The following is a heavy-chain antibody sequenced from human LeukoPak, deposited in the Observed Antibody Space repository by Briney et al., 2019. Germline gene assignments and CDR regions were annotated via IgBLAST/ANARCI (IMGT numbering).Heavy chain of an antibody. CDR1: GGSISSYY. D-gene: IGHD2-8*02. CDR2: IYYSGST. CDR3: ARVRLVVGAHNWFDP. Sequence: SETLSLTCTVSGGSISSYYWSWIRQPPGKGLEWIGYIYYSGSTNYNPSLKSRVTISVDTSKNQFSLKLSSVTTADTAVYYCARVRLVVGAHNWFDPWGQGTLVTVS. J-gene: IGHJ5*02. V-gene: IGHV4-59*08.